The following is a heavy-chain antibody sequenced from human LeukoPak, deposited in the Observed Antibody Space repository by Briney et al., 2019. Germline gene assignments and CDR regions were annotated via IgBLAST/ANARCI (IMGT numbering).Heavy chain of an antibody. CDR2: IYYSGST. Sequence: SETLSLTCTVSGGSISSGGYYWSWIRQHPGKGLEWIGYIYYSGSTYYNPSLKSRVTISVDTSKNQFSLKLSSVTAADTAVYYCARGLYYYDSSGYRLASPFDYWGQGTLVTVSS. V-gene: IGHV4-31*03. CDR1: GGSISSGGYY. J-gene: IGHJ4*02. D-gene: IGHD3-22*01. CDR3: ARGLYYYDSSGYRLASPFDY.